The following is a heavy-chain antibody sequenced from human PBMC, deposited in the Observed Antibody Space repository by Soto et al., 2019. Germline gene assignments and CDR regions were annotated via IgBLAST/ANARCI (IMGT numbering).Heavy chain of an antibody. V-gene: IGHV3-23*01. Sequence: GGSLRLSCATSGFTFSNYALSWVRQAPGKGLEWVSAVSGNGANTHYADSVKGRFTISRDSSKNTVYLQMNSPRGDDTAVYYCAKRGHYDSSYNYDPFDSWGQGTLVNVSS. J-gene: IGHJ4*02. CDR2: VSGNGANT. CDR3: AKRGHYDSSYNYDPFDS. D-gene: IGHD3-22*01. CDR1: GFTFSNYA.